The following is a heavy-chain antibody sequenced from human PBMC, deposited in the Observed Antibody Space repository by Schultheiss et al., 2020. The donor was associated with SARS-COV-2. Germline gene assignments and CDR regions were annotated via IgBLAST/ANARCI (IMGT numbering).Heavy chain of an antibody. CDR2: IYSGGST. D-gene: IGHD6-13*01. CDR1: GFTFSSYW. V-gene: IGHV3-66*01. CDR3: ARVTASGYSSSWPDY. Sequence: GGSLRLSCAASGFTFSSYWMHWVRQAPGKGLVWVSVIYSGGSTYYADSVKGRFTISRDNAKNSLYLQMNSLGAEDTAVYYCARVTASGYSSSWPDYWGQGTLVTVSS. J-gene: IGHJ4*02.